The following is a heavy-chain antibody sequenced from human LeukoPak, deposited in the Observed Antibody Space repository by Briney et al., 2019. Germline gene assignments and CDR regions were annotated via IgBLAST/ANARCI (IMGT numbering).Heavy chain of an antibody. V-gene: IGHV4-59*01. CDR1: GASISSYY. D-gene: IGHD6-13*01. J-gene: IGHJ4*02. CDR3: ARDRGNYFDY. CDR2: IYYSGST. Sequence: SETLSLTCTVSGASISSYYWSWIRQPPGKGLEWIGYIYYSGSTNYNPSLKSRVTISVAPSKNQFSLKLRSVTAPDTAVYYCARDRGNYFDYWGQGTLVTVSS.